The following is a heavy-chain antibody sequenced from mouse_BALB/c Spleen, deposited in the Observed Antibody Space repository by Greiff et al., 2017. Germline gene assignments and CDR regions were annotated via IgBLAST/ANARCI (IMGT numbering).Heavy chain of an antibody. CDR2: IDPSDSET. Sequence: VQLQQPGAELVKPGAPVKLSCKASGYTFTSYWMNWVKQRPGRGLEWIGRIDPSDSETHYNQKFKDKATLTVDKSSSTAYIQLSSLTSEDSAVYYCARRGPMITTDYYAMDYWGQGTSVTVSS. J-gene: IGHJ4*01. CDR3: ARRGPMITTDYYAMDY. V-gene: IGHV1-69*02. D-gene: IGHD2-4*01. CDR1: GYTFTSYW.